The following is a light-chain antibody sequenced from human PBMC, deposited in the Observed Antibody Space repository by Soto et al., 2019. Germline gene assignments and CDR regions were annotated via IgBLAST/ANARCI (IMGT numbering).Light chain of an antibody. CDR3: CSYAGSYTYV. CDR2: DVN. J-gene: IGLJ1*01. CDR1: TSDVGGYNY. Sequence: QSALTQPRSVSGSPGQSVTISCTGTTSDVGGYNYVSWYQQHPGKAPKLIIYDVNKRPSGVPDRFSGSKSGNTASLTISGLQAEVEADYSCCSYAGSYTYVFGPGTKLTVL. V-gene: IGLV2-11*01.